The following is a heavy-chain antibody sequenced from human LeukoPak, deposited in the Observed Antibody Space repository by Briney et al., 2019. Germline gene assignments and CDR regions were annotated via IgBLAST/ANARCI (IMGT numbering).Heavy chain of an antibody. CDR1: GFTFSNAW. D-gene: IGHD5-12*01. Sequence: GGSLRLSCAASGFTFSNAWMSWVRQAPGKGLEWVGRIKSKTDGGTTDFAAPVKGRFTISRDDSKNTLYLQMNSLKSEDTAVYYRTTESGYEGLFDYWGQGTLVTVSS. CDR2: IKSKTDGGTT. J-gene: IGHJ4*02. CDR3: TTESGYEGLFDY. V-gene: IGHV3-15*01.